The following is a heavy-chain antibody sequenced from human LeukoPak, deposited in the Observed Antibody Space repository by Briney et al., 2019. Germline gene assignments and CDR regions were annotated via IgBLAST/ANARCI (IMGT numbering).Heavy chain of an antibody. V-gene: IGHV1-2*02. CDR3: ARLAFLGSSSQIDY. J-gene: IGHJ4*02. CDR2: INPNSGGT. Sequence: ASVKVSCKASGYTFTGYYMHWVRQAPGQGLEWMGWINPNSGGTNYAQKFQGRVTMTRDTSISTAYMELRRLRSDDTAVYYCARLAFLGSSSQIDYWGQGTLVTVSS. D-gene: IGHD6-13*01. CDR1: GYTFTGYY.